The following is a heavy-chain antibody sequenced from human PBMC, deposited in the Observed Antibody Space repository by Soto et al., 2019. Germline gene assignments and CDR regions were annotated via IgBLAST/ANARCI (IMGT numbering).Heavy chain of an antibody. D-gene: IGHD3-22*01. CDR2: IYYSGST. CDR3: ARYYYDSSPYFDY. V-gene: IGHV4-31*03. Sequence: SETLSLTCTVSGGSISSGGYYCSWIRQHPGKGLEWIGYIYYSGSTYYNPSLKSRVTISVDTSKNQFSLKLSSVTAADTAVYYCARYYYDSSPYFDYWGQGTLVTVSS. J-gene: IGHJ4*02. CDR1: GGSISSGGYY.